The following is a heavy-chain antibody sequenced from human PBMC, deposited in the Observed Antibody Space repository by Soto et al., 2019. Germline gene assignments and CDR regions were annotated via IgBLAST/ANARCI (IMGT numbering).Heavy chain of an antibody. CDR3: ARLFSYGEYYYYGMDV. Sequence: GESLKISCKGSGYSFTSYWIGWVRQMPGKGLEWMGIIYPGDSDTRYSPSFQGQVTISADKSISTAYLQWSSLKASDTAMYYCARLFSYGEYYYYGMDVWGKGTTVTVSS. V-gene: IGHV5-51*01. J-gene: IGHJ6*04. CDR1: GYSFTSYW. D-gene: IGHD5-18*01. CDR2: IYPGDSDT.